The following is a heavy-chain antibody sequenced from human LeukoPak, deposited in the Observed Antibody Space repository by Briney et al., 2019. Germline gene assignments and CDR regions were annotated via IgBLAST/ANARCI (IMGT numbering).Heavy chain of an antibody. Sequence: GGTLRLSCAASGFTFSSYGMSWVRQAPGKGLEWVSAISGSGGSTYYADSVKGRFTISRDNSKNTLYLQMNSLRAEDTAVYYCAKGSRDPFDYWGQGTLVTVSS. D-gene: IGHD2-21*02. CDR2: ISGSGGST. CDR1: GFTFSSYG. CDR3: AKGSRDPFDY. J-gene: IGHJ4*02. V-gene: IGHV3-23*01.